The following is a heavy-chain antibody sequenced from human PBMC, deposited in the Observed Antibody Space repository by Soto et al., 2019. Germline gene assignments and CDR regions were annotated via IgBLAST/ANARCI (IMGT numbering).Heavy chain of an antibody. Sequence: QVQLQESGPGLVKPSQTLSLTCTVSGGSISSGGYYWSWIRQHPGKGLEWIGSIYYSGSTYYNSSLKSRLTMSGDTSKNQFSRKLSSVTAADTAVYYCARGPRQEYGGKFFDYWGQGTLVTVSS. CDR1: GGSISSGGYY. D-gene: IGHD4-17*01. CDR3: ARGPRQEYGGKFFDY. CDR2: IYYSGST. V-gene: IGHV4-31*03. J-gene: IGHJ4*02.